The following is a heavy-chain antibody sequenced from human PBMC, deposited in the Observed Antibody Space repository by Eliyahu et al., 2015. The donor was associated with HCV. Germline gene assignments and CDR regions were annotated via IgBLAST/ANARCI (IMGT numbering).Heavy chain of an antibody. J-gene: IGHJ1*01. D-gene: IGHD2-15*01. V-gene: IGHV3-23*01. CDR1: GFTFSSYA. CDR2: ISGSGGST. Sequence: EVQLLESGGGLVQPGGSLRLSCAASGFTFSSYAMSWVRQAPGKGLGWVSAISGSGGSTYYADSVKGRFTISRDNSKNTLYLQMNSLRAEDTAVYYCAKEGRDIVVVVAAEMDFQHWGQGTLVTVSS. CDR3: AKEGRDIVVVVAAEMDFQH.